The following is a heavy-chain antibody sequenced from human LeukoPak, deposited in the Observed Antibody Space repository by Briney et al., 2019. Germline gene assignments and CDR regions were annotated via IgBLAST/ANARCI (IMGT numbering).Heavy chain of an antibody. CDR2: ISGSGGSR. V-gene: IGHV3-23*01. Sequence: PGGSLRLSCAASGFNFSNYAMSWVRQAPGKGLEWVSSISGSGGSRYLADLVKGRVTISRDNSRNTLYLRLSSLRAGDTAMYYCAREAAVAGTVFDYWGQGTLVTVSS. CDR1: GFNFSNYA. D-gene: IGHD6-19*01. CDR3: AREAAVAGTVFDY. J-gene: IGHJ4*02.